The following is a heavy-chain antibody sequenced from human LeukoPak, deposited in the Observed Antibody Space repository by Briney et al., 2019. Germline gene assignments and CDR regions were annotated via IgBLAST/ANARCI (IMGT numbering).Heavy chain of an antibody. V-gene: IGHV4-30-4*08. J-gene: IGHJ6*03. CDR3: ARNYYDSSGYRRYYYYMDV. CDR1: GGSISSGDYY. CDR2: IYYSGST. Sequence: SQTLSLICTVSGGSISSGDYYWSSIRQPPGKGLELIGYIYYSGSTYYNPSLKSRVTISVDTSKNQFSLKLSSVTAADTAVYYCARNYYDSSGYRRYYYYMDVWGKGTTVTVSS. D-gene: IGHD3-22*01.